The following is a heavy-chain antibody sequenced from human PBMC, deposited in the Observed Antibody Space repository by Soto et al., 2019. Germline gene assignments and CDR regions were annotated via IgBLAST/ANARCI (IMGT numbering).Heavy chain of an antibody. Sequence: QVQLVQSGAEVKKPGSSVKVSCKASGGTFSSYTISWVRQAPGQGLEWMGRIIPILGIANYAQKFQGRVTITADKSTSTAYMELSSLRSEDTAVYYCAISWPRGGFDPWGQGTLVTVSS. CDR3: AISWPRGGFDP. D-gene: IGHD3-10*01. CDR1: GGTFSSYT. CDR2: IIPILGIA. J-gene: IGHJ5*02. V-gene: IGHV1-69*02.